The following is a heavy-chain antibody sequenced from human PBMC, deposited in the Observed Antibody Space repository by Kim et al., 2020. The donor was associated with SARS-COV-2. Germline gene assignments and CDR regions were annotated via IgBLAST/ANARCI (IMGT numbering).Heavy chain of an antibody. V-gene: IGHV3-30*04. CDR3: AKASSSSSYYGSVFDF. Sequence: GGSLRLSCAASEFPFNSYAMHWVRQAPGKGLEWVAGLSYDSSNKFYADYVKGRFTVSRDNSKNTLYLHMDSLRGGDTAVYYCAKASSSSSYYGSVFDFWG. J-gene: IGHJ5*01. CDR1: EFPFNSYA. CDR2: LSYDSSNK. D-gene: IGHD2-2*01.